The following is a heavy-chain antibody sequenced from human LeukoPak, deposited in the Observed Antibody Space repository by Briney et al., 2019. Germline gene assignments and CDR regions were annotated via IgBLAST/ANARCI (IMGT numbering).Heavy chain of an antibody. J-gene: IGHJ3*01. CDR3: ATSKRATYDGLDL. CDR1: GFTVSTGH. D-gene: IGHD5-24*01. CDR2: IYRGGNT. V-gene: IGHV3-53*01. Sequence: GGSLRLSCAGFGFTVSTGHVHWVRQAPGQGLEWVATIYRGGNTYHADSVKGRLTVPRDNLNNSVYLQMNSPRAEDTAVYLCATSKRATYDGLDLWGQGTKVTVSS.